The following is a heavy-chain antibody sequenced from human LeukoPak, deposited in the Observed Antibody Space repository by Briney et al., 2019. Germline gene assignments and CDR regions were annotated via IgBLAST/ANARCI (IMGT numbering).Heavy chain of an antibody. CDR2: IYSGGST. J-gene: IGHJ3*02. D-gene: IGHD3-3*01. CDR3: ARDNRMSGYYAYAFDI. V-gene: IGHV3-53*01. CDR1: GFTVSSNY. Sequence: PGGSLRLSCAASGFTVSSNYMSWVRQAPGKGLEWVSVIYSGGSTYYADSVKGRFTISRDNSKNTLYLQMNSLTAEDTAVYYCARDNRMSGYYAYAFDIWGQGTMVTVSS.